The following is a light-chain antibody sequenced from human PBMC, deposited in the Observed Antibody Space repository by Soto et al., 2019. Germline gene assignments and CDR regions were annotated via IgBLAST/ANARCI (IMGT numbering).Light chain of an antibody. CDR3: CLYIGATTYV. CDR2: EGH. CDR1: SGFVGSFSL. V-gene: IGLV2-23*01. J-gene: IGLJ1*01. Sequence: QSALTQPPSVSGSPGQSITISCTGTSGFVGSFSLVSWYQQHPGKAPEVMISEGHRRPSGVPDRFSGSTSVNSASLTISGLQADDEADYYCCLYIGATTYVFGTGTKVTVL.